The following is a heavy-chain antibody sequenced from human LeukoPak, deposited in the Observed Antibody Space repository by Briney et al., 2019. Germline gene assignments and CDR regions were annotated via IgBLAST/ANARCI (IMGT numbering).Heavy chain of an antibody. D-gene: IGHD4/OR15-4a*01. CDR2: IRSKANSYTT. J-gene: IGHJ3*02. Sequence: GGSLRLSCSASGFTFSGSAMHWGRQASGKGLEWVGRIRSKANSYTTAYAASVKGRFTISRDDAKNTAYLQMNSLKTEDTAVYYCTRLPGAIWGQGTMVIVSS. V-gene: IGHV3-73*01. CDR3: TRLPGAI. CDR1: GFTFSGSA.